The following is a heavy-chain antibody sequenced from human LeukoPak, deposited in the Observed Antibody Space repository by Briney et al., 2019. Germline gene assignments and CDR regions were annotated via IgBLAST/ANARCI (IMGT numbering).Heavy chain of an antibody. CDR2: IYHSGST. CDR3: ARAICSGTSCANRFDP. CDR1: GGSISSGGYS. D-gene: IGHD2-2*01. J-gene: IGHJ5*02. Sequence: SETLSLTCAVSGGSISSGGYSWSWIRQPPGKGLEWIGYIYHSGSTYYNPSLKSRVTISVDRSKNQFSLKLSSVTAADTAVYYCARAICSGTSCANRFDPWGQGTLVTVSS. V-gene: IGHV4-30-2*01.